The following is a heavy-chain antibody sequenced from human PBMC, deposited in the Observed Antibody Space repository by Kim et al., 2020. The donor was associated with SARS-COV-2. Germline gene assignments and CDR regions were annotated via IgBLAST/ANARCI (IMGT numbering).Heavy chain of an antibody. V-gene: IGHV1-3*01. CDR2: INAGNGNT. CDR1: GYTFTSYA. Sequence: ASVKVSCKASGYTFTSYAMHWVRQAPGQRLEWMGWINAGNGNTKYSQKFQGRVTITRDTSASTAYMELSSLRSEDTAVYYCARDDSSGYYYVDYWGQGTLVTVSS. CDR3: ARDDSSGYYYVDY. J-gene: IGHJ4*02. D-gene: IGHD3-22*01.